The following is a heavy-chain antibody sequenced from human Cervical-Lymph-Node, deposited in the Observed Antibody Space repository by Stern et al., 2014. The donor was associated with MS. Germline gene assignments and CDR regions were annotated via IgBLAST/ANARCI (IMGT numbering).Heavy chain of an antibody. J-gene: IGHJ4*02. D-gene: IGHD2-15*01. V-gene: IGHV1-46*01. CDR3: AREWSCSGSSCPLDY. Sequence: QVQLVQSGAEVKKPGASVKVSCKASGYTFTNDYMHWVRQAPGQGLEWMGIINPSGGSTSYAQKIQGRVTMTRDTSTSTVYMELSSLRSDDTAVYYCAREWSCSGSSCPLDYWGQGTLVTVSS. CDR2: INPSGGST. CDR1: GYTFTNDY.